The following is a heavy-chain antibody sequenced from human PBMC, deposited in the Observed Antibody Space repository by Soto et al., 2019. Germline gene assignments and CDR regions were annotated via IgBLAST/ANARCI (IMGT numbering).Heavy chain of an antibody. D-gene: IGHD3-10*01. CDR3: AKHFVNGEVDY. Sequence: GGSLRLSCAASGFTFSTYAMSWVRQPPGKGLERVSIVSDGGSDAFYADSVKGRFAISRDNSKNTLYLQMNSLTAEDTAVYYCAKHFVNGEVDYWGQGTPVTVSS. CDR1: GFTFSTYA. J-gene: IGHJ4*02. V-gene: IGHV3-23*01. CDR2: VSDGGSDA.